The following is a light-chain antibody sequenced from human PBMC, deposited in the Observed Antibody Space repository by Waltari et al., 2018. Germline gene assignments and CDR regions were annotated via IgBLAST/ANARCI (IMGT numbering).Light chain of an antibody. J-gene: IGLJ3*02. CDR3: QSADSSGTYEV. Sequence: YELTQPPSVSVSPGQTARITCSGDALPKQYAYWYQQKPGQAPVLVIYKDSARPSGIPERFSGSSSGTTVTLTISGVQAEDEADYYCQSADSSGTYEVFGGGTKLTVL. V-gene: IGLV3-25*03. CDR2: KDS. CDR1: ALPKQY.